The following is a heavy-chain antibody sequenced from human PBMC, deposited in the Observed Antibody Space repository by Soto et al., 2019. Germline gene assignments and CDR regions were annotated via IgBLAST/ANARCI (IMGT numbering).Heavy chain of an antibody. D-gene: IGHD3-22*01. CDR2: IYHSGST. CDR1: GDSIISGGYY. J-gene: IGHJ4*02. Sequence: SETLSLTCTVSGDSIISGGYYWTWIHQQPGQGLEWIGHIYHSGSTYYNPSLKSRLTISIDTSKNQFSLKLTSVTAADTAVYYCARDPFRGYSDGLGYYSYGGQGALVTVSS. CDR3: ARDPFRGYSDGLGYYSY. V-gene: IGHV4-31*03.